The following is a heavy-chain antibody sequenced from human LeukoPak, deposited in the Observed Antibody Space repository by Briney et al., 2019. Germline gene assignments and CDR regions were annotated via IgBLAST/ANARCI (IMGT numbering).Heavy chain of an antibody. CDR2: IYTSGST. J-gene: IGHJ4*02. Sequence: KPSETLSLTCTVSGGSISSYYWSWIRQPAGKGLEWIGRIYTSGSTNYNPSLKSRVTISVDTSKNQFSLKLSSVTAADTAVYYCARGARPLHYYDSSGYYWGTERHYYFDYWGQGTLVTVSS. D-gene: IGHD3-22*01. CDR3: ARGARPLHYYDSSGYYWGTERHYYFDY. CDR1: GGSISSYY. V-gene: IGHV4-4*07.